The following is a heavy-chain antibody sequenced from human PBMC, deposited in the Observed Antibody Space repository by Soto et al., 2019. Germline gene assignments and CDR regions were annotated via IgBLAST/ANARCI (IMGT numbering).Heavy chain of an antibody. CDR2: ITYDATYK. D-gene: IGHD3-22*01. CDR1: RFSFSTYA. V-gene: IGHV3-30-3*01. Sequence: QVQLVESGGGVVQPGRSLRLSCAASRFSFSTYAMHWVRQAPGKGLEWVAAITYDATYKYYADSVKGRFTISRDNSKNTLYLQMNSLRAEDTAVYYCARRRYSDSSGYFYDYWGQGTLVTVSS. CDR3: ARRRYSDSSGYFYDY. J-gene: IGHJ4*02.